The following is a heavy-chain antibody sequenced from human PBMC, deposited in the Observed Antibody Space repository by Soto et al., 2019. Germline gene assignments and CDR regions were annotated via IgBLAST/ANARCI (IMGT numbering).Heavy chain of an antibody. J-gene: IGHJ6*03. CDR2: ISSSSSYI. Sequence: GGSLRLSCAASGFTFSSYSMNWVRQAPGKGLEWVSSISSSSSYIYYADSVKGRFTISRDNAKNSLYLQMNSLRAEDTAVYYCSRDRDWGDYYYYMDVWGKGTTVTVSS. V-gene: IGHV3-21*01. CDR3: SRDRDWGDYYYYMDV. CDR1: GFTFSSYS. D-gene: IGHD7-27*01.